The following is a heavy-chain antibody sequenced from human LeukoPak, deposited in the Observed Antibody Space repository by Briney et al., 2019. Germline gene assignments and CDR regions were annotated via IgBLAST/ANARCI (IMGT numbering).Heavy chain of an antibody. Sequence: SETLSLTCTVSGGSISSYYWSWIRQPPGKGLEWIGEINHSGSTSNHNPSLKSRVTMSVDTSKNEFSLKLNSVTAADTAVYYCARGISGDSFDYWGQGTLVTVSS. V-gene: IGHV4-34*01. CDR1: GGSISSYY. J-gene: IGHJ4*02. CDR2: INHSGSTS. CDR3: ARGISGDSFDY. D-gene: IGHD2-15*01.